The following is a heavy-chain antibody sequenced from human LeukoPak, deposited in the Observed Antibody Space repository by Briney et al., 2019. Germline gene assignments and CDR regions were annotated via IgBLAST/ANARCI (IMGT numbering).Heavy chain of an antibody. J-gene: IGHJ6*02. CDR2: ISVDSGNT. Sequence: ASVKVSCKTSGYTFTTYAISWVRQAPGQGLEWMGWISVDSGNTNYAQKLQGRVTMTTDTSTSTAYMELSSLRSEDTAVYYCATRRGSSQPWLYYGMDVWGQGTTVTVSS. V-gene: IGHV1-18*01. D-gene: IGHD6-13*01. CDR1: GYTFTTYA. CDR3: ATRRGSSQPWLYYGMDV.